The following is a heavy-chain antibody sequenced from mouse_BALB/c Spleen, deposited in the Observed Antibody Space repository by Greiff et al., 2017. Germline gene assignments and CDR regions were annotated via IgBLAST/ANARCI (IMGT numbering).Heavy chain of an antibody. V-gene: IGHV3-2*02. CDR1: GYSITSDYA. D-gene: IGHD4-1*01. CDR3: ASNPYFDY. CDR2: ISYSGST. Sequence: VQLKESGPGLVKPSQSLSLTCTVTGYSITSDYAWNWIRQFPGNKLEWMGYISYSGSTSYNPSLKSRISITRDTSKNQFFLQLNSVTTEDTATYYCASNPYFDYWGQGTTLTVSS. J-gene: IGHJ2*01.